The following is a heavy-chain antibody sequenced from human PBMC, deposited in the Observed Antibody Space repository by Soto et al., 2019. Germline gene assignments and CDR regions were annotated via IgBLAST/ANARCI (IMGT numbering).Heavy chain of an antibody. J-gene: IGHJ5*02. CDR3: ARLQRKSGTPNWFDP. CDR2: IYYSGST. D-gene: IGHD3-10*01. CDR1: GGSISSSSYY. V-gene: IGHV4-39*01. Sequence: SETLSLTCTVSGGSISSSSYYWGWIRQPPGKGLEWIGSIYYSGSTYYNPSLKSRVTISVDTSKNQFSLKLSSVTAADTAVYYCARLQRKSGTPNWFDPWGQGTLVTVSS.